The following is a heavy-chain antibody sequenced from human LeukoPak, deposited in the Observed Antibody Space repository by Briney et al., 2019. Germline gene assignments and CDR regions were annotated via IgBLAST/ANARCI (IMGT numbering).Heavy chain of an antibody. CDR3: AKTRRSGAEYADFDR. V-gene: IGHV3-43*02. CDR2: IHKDATT. J-gene: IGHJ4*02. D-gene: IGHD6-19*01. Sequence: AGSLRLSCAASGFAFHDFAMHWVRQAPGKVPKWVSLIHKDATTRYAESVKGRFAISRDNSKKSLYLQIDSLTTDDSAMYDCAKTRRSGAEYADFDRWGQGTLVTVSS. CDR1: GFAFHDFA.